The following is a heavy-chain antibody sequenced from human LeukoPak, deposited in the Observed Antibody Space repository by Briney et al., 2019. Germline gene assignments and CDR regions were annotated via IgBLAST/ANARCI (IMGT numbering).Heavy chain of an antibody. V-gene: IGHV3-53*01. CDR2: IYSDGST. Sequence: GGSLRLSCAASGFTVSSNYMSWVRQAPGKGLEWVSLIYSDGSTYYADSVKGRFTISRDNSKNTLYLQMNSLRAEDTAVYYCARGPGLFPYFDYWGQGTLVTVSS. CDR3: ARGPGLFPYFDY. D-gene: IGHD3/OR15-3a*01. CDR1: GFTVSSNY. J-gene: IGHJ4*02.